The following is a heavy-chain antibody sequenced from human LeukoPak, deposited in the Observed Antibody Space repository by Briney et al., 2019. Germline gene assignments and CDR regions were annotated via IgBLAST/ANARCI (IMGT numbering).Heavy chain of an antibody. CDR1: GGSISSYY. CDR3: ARGGIRYCSGGSCYSSYYFDY. Sequence: SETLSLTCTVSGGSISSYYWSWIRQPAGKGLEWIGRLYTSGSTNYNPSLQSRVTMSVDTSKNQFSLKLSSVTAEDTAVYYCARGGIRYCSGGSCYSSYYFDYWGQGTLVTVSS. V-gene: IGHV4-4*07. CDR2: LYTSGST. J-gene: IGHJ4*02. D-gene: IGHD2-15*01.